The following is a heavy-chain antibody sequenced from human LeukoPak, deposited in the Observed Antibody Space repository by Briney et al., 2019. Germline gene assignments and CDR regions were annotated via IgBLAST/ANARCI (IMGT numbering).Heavy chain of an antibody. V-gene: IGHV4-4*07. J-gene: IGHJ4*02. Sequence: ASETLSLTCSVSGGSISGYYWDWIRQPAGKGLEWVGRIYTSGSTNYNPSLKSRVTMSVDTSKNQFSLKLSSVTAADTAVYYCARRYSSGSSFDYWGQGTLVTVSS. CDR1: GGSISGYY. CDR3: ARRYSSGSSFDY. CDR2: IYTSGST. D-gene: IGHD6-19*01.